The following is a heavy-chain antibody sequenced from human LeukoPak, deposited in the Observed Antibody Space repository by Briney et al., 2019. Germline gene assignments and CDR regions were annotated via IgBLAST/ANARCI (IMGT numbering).Heavy chain of an antibody. J-gene: IGHJ4*02. D-gene: IGHD5-12*01. CDR3: ARDGGGYSGYDPDY. V-gene: IGHV3-21*01. CDR1: GFTFSSYS. Sequence: GGSPRLSCAASGFTFSSYSMNWVRQAPGKGLEWVSSISSSSSYIYYADSVKGRFTISRDNAKNSLYLQMNSLRAEDTAVYYCARDGGGYSGYDPDYWGQGTLVTVSS. CDR2: ISSSSSYI.